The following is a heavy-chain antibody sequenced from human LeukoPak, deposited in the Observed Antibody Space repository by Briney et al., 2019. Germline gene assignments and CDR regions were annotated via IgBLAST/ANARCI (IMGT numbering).Heavy chain of an antibody. Sequence: PSETLSLTCAVYGGSFSGYYWSWIRQPPGKGLEWIGEINHSGSTNYNPSLKSRVTISVDTSKNQFSLKLSSVTAADTAVYYCARGHPNIPYVYWGQGTLVTVSS. V-gene: IGHV4-34*01. CDR2: INHSGST. CDR3: ARGHPNIPYVY. CDR1: GGSFSGYY. J-gene: IGHJ4*02. D-gene: IGHD2/OR15-2a*01.